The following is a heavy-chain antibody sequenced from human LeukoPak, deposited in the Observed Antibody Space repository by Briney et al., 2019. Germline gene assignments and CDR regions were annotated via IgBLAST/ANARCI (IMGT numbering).Heavy chain of an antibody. V-gene: IGHV1-3*01. Sequence: GASVKVSCKASGYTFTSYAMHWVRQAPGQRLEWMGWINAGNGNTKYSQKFQGRVTITRDTSASTAYMELSSLRSEDTAVYYSARVFHGSGWLYFDYWGQGTLVTVSS. CDR3: ARVFHGSGWLYFDY. D-gene: IGHD6-19*01. J-gene: IGHJ4*02. CDR1: GYTFTSYA. CDR2: INAGNGNT.